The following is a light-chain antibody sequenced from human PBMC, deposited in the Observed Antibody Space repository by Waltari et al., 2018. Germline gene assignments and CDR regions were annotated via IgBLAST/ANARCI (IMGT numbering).Light chain of an antibody. CDR1: QDISNY. J-gene: IGKJ4*01. CDR2: DAP. CDR3: QDYDNLPPLT. Sequence: DIQMTQSPSSLSSSVGDRVTITCKASQDISNYLNWFQQKPGKAPNLLIYDAPNLETGVPSRFSGSGSGTDFTFTISSLQPEEIATYYCQDYDNLPPLTFGGGTKVEIK. V-gene: IGKV1-33*01.